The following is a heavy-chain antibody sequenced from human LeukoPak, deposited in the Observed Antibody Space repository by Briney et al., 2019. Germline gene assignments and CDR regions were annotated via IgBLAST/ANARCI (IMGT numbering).Heavy chain of an antibody. CDR2: ISSSGSTI. D-gene: IGHD1-26*01. CDR1: GVTFSSCE. CDR3: ARIGAATHAFDI. V-gene: IGHV3-48*03. Sequence: GGSVRLSCAASGVTFSSCEMNWVRQAPGKGLEWVSYISSSGSTIYYADSVKGRFTISRDNAKNSLYLQMNSLRAEATAVYYCARIGAATHAFDIWGQGTMVTVSS. J-gene: IGHJ3*02.